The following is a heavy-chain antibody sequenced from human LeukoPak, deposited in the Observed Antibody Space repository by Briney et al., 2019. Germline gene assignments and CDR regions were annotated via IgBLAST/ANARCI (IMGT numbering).Heavy chain of an antibody. J-gene: IGHJ4*02. CDR2: VTSSGGST. V-gene: IGHV3-23*01. Sequence: GGSLRLSCAASGFTFSSYAMSWVRQAPGKGLEWVSTVTSSGGSTYYSDSVKGRFTISRGNSKNTLYLQMNSLRVEDTAVYYCAKRPTDMASFDYWGQGTLVTISS. D-gene: IGHD1-1*01. CDR3: AKRPTDMASFDY. CDR1: GFTFSSYA.